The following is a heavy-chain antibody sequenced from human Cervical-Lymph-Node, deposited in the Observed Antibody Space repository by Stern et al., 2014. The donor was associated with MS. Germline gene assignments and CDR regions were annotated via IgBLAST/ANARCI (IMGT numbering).Heavy chain of an antibody. D-gene: IGHD5-12*01. J-gene: IGHJ6*02. V-gene: IGHV3-21*01. CDR2: ISSSSRYI. Sequence: EVQLVQSGGGLVKPGGSLRLSCAASGFTFSSYSMNWVRQAPGKGLEWVSSISSSSRYIYYADSVKGRFTISRDNAKNSLYLQMNSPRAEDTAVYYCAREARDEQYSGYDYGMDVWGQGTTVTVSS. CDR3: AREARDEQYSGYDYGMDV. CDR1: GFTFSSYS.